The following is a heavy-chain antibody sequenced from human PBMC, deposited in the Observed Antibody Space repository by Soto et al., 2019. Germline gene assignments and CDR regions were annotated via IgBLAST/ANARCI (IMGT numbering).Heavy chain of an antibody. Sequence: GGSLRLSCAASGFTFSSYWMSWVRQAPGKGLEWVANIKQDGSEKYYVDSVKGRFTISRDNSKNTLYLQMNSLRAEDTAIYYCAKPELDTYYYYYYMDVWGKGTTVTVSS. CDR1: GFTFSSYW. V-gene: IGHV3-7*03. J-gene: IGHJ6*03. D-gene: IGHD5-18*01. CDR2: IKQDGSEK. CDR3: AKPELDTYYYYYYMDV.